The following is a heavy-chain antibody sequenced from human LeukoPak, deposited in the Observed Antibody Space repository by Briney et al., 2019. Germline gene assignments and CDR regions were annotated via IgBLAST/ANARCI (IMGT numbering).Heavy chain of an antibody. CDR1: GGSISSSSYY. D-gene: IGHD3-9*01. CDR3: ARRTIFRPFDY. CDR2: IYYSGST. V-gene: IGHV4-39*01. Sequence: PSETLSLTCTVSGGSISSSSYYWGWIRQPPGEGLEWIGSIYYSGSTYYNPSLKSRVTISVDTSKNQFSLKLSSVTAADTAVYYCARRTIFRPFDYWGQGTLVTVSS. J-gene: IGHJ4*02.